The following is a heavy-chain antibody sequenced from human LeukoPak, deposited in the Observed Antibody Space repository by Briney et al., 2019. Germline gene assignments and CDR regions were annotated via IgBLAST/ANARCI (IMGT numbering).Heavy chain of an antibody. Sequence: GASVKVSCTASGYTFTGYYMHWVRQAPGQGLEWMGWINPNSGGTNYAQKFQGRVTMTRDTSISTAYMELSRLRSDDTAVYYCAREGAAVADTNWFDPWGQGTLVTVSS. J-gene: IGHJ5*02. CDR1: GYTFTGYY. CDR2: INPNSGGT. CDR3: AREGAAVADTNWFDP. V-gene: IGHV1-2*02. D-gene: IGHD6-19*01.